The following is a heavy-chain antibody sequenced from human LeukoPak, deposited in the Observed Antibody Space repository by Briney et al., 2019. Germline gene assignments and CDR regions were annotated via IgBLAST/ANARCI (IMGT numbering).Heavy chain of an antibody. CDR1: GYTSTGYY. CDR2: INPTGTGT. D-gene: IGHD2-8*02. Sequence: ASVKVSCKASGYTSTGYYMHWVRQAPGQGLEWMGLINPTGTGTNYAQKFRGRVTLTRDTSTTTVYMELSSLRSEDSAVYYCAREESGGYFDYWGQGTLVTVSS. J-gene: IGHJ4*02. CDR3: AREESGGYFDY. V-gene: IGHV1-46*01.